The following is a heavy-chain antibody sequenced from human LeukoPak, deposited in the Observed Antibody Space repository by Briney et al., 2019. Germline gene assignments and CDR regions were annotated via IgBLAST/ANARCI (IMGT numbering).Heavy chain of an antibody. Sequence: SETLSLTCTVSGGSISGYYWTWIRQSPGKALEWIGYIYYSGRTSYNPFLKSRVTMSVDTSKNQFSLQLSSVTAADTAVYYCARDGNPWNLDVWGRGTLVTVSS. J-gene: IGHJ2*01. CDR1: GGSISGYY. CDR3: ARDGNPWNLDV. D-gene: IGHD1-26*01. CDR2: IYYSGRT. V-gene: IGHV4-59*01.